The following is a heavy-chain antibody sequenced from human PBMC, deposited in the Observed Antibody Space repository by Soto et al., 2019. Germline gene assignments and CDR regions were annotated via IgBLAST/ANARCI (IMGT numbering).Heavy chain of an antibody. D-gene: IGHD6-13*01. J-gene: IGHJ6*02. Sequence: SQTLSLTCAISGDSVSSNSAAWNWIMQSPSRGLDWLGRTYYRSKWYNDYAVSVKSRITINPDTSKNQFPLQLNSVTPEDTAVYYCARGRYSSSWYRNYYYGMDVWGQGTTVTVSS. V-gene: IGHV6-1*01. CDR3: ARGRYSSSWYRNYYYGMDV. CDR1: GDSVSSNSAA. CDR2: TYYRSKWYN.